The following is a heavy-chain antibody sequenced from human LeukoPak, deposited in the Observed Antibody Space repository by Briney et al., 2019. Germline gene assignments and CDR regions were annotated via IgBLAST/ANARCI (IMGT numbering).Heavy chain of an antibody. CDR1: GYTFTDYH. V-gene: IGHV1-2*02. CDR3: ARGSVYCGGDCLFDY. D-gene: IGHD2-21*02. J-gene: IGHJ4*02. Sequence: ASVKVSCKTSGYTFTDYHMHWVRQAPGQGLEWMGWINPNSGGTNYAQKFQGRVTMTRDTSISTAYMELSRLRSDDTAVYYCARGSVYCGGDCLFDYWGQGTLVTVSS. CDR2: INPNSGGT.